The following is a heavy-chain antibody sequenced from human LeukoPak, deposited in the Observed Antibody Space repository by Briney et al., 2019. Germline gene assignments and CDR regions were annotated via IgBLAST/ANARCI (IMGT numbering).Heavy chain of an antibody. Sequence: PSETLSLTCTVSGGSISSNNYYWGWIRQPPGKGLEWIGSIYYSGSTYYNPSLKSRITISVDTSKNQFSLKVSSVTAADTAVYYCARDLPSMGRDYFDYWGQGTLVTVSS. CDR3: ARDLPSMGRDYFDY. V-gene: IGHV4-39*07. J-gene: IGHJ4*02. CDR2: IYYSGST. CDR1: GGSISSNNYY.